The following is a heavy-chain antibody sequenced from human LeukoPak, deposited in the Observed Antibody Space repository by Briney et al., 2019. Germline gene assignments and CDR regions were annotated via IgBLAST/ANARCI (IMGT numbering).Heavy chain of an antibody. CDR3: ARVPFATVTLYNWFDP. V-gene: IGHV3-23*01. CDR2: IRGSGGST. J-gene: IGHJ5*02. Sequence: GGSLRLSCAASGFTVSSNYMSWVRQAPGKGLEWVSVIRGSGGSTYYADSVKGRFTISRDNSKNTLYLQMNSLRAEDTAVYYCARVPFATVTLYNWFDPWGQGTLVTVSS. D-gene: IGHD4-17*01. CDR1: GFTVSSNY.